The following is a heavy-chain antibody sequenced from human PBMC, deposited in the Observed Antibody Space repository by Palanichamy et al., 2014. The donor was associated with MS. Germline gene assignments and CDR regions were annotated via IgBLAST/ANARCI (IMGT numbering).Heavy chain of an antibody. D-gene: IGHD4-23*01. CDR1: GDSVSSNTAA. Sequence: QVQLLQSGPGLVKPSQTLSLTCAISGDSVSSNTAAWNWVRQSPSGGLEWLGRTYYRSKWHHEYADSVKGRITVTPDAVKNHFSLHLNSVTPEDTALYYCARSGWELREDYYFDSWGQGTLVTVSS. CDR3: ARSGWELREDYYFDS. J-gene: IGHJ4*02. CDR2: TYYRSKWHH. V-gene: IGHV6-1*01.